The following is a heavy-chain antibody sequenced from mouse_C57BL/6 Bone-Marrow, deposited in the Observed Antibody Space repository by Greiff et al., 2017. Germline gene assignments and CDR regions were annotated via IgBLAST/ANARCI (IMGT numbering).Heavy chain of an antibody. CDR2: INYDGSST. V-gene: IGHV5-16*01. CDR1: GFTFSDYY. Sequence: EVQRVESEGGLVQPGSSMKLSCTASGFTFSDYYMAWVRQVPEKGLEWVANINYDGSSTYYLDSLKSRFIISRDNAKNILYLQMSSLKSEDTATYYCARIYYYGSSAFDYWGQGTTLTVSS. J-gene: IGHJ2*01. CDR3: ARIYYYGSSAFDY. D-gene: IGHD1-1*01.